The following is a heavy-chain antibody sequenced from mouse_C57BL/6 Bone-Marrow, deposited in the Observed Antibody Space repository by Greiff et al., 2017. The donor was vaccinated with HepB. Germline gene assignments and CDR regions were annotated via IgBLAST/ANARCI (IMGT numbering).Heavy chain of an antibody. CDR3: ARESTTVGAESFYFDV. CDR2: INPSNGGT. Sequence: QVQLQQPGTELVKPGASVKLSCKASGYNFTSYWMHWVKQRPGQGLEWIGNINPSNGGTNYNEKFKSKATLTVDKSSSTAYMQLSSLTSEYSAVYDCARESTTVGAESFYFDVWGTGTTVTVSS. CDR1: GYNFTSYW. J-gene: IGHJ1*03. V-gene: IGHV1-53*01. D-gene: IGHD1-1*01.